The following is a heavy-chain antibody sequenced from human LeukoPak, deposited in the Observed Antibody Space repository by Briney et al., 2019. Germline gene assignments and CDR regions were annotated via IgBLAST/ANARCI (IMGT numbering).Heavy chain of an antibody. CDR1: GGSVSSGDYY. CDR2: IYYSGST. Sequence: PSETLSLTCTLSGGSVSSGDYYWSWIRQPPGKGLEWIGYIYYSGSTYYNPSLKSRVTISVDTSKNQFSLKLSSVTAADTAVYYCARVASYCSSTSCPAEGFDYWGQGTLVTVSS. J-gene: IGHJ4*02. CDR3: ARVASYCSSTSCPAEGFDY. V-gene: IGHV4-30-4*01. D-gene: IGHD2-2*01.